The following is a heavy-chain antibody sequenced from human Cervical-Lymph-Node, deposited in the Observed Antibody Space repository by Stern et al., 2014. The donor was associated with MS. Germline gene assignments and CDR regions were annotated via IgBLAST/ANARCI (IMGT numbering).Heavy chain of an antibody. Sequence: QLQLQEPGPGLVKPSQTLSLTCTVSSGSIRSGGYYWSWIRQHPGKGLEWIGHIHYSGNTYYNPSLMRRVIISVDTSKSQFSLKLTSVTVADTAVYYCARMGTSLDYWGRGTLVTVSS. J-gene: IGHJ4*02. CDR3: ARMGTSLDY. CDR2: IHYSGNT. D-gene: IGHD1-14*01. V-gene: IGHV4-31*03. CDR1: SGSIRSGGYY.